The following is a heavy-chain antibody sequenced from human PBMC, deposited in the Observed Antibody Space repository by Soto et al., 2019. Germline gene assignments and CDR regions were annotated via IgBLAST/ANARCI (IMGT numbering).Heavy chain of an antibody. Sequence: GGSLRLSCAASRFDFTSYGMHWLRQAPGKGLEWISTLTGSSSNIYYADSVKGRFAISRDNSRNTLYLQMNSLTAEDTAVYYCANGRATYGLLTHDYWGQGTLVTVSS. J-gene: IGHJ4*02. V-gene: IGHV3-23*01. CDR2: LTGSSSNI. D-gene: IGHD3-10*01. CDR1: RFDFTSYG. CDR3: ANGRATYGLLTHDY.